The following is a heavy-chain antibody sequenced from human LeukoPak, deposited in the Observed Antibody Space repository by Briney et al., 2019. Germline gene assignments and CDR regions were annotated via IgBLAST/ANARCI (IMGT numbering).Heavy chain of an antibody. D-gene: IGHD2-2*01. V-gene: IGHV3-23*01. CDR1: GFTFSSYA. J-gene: IGHJ5*02. CDR3: AKAHRYHSSTSCHEGWFDP. Sequence: GRSLRLSCAASGFTFSSYAMSWVRQAPGKGLEWVSAISGSGGSTYYADSVKGRFTISRDNSQNTPYLQMNSLRAEETAVYYCAKAHRYHSSTSCHEGWFDPWGQGTLVTVSS. CDR2: ISGSGGST.